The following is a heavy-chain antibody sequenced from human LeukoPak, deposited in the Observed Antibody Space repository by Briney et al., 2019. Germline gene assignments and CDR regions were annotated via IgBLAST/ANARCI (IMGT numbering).Heavy chain of an antibody. CDR2: INTDSGNP. CDR3: SRGIGYCSDFSCHLDP. V-gene: IGHV7-4-1*02. D-gene: IGHD2-15*01. CDR1: GYTFTSNA. J-gene: IGHJ5*02. Sequence: ASVKVSCKASGYTFTSNALNWVRQSPGQGLEWMGWINTDSGNPTYAQGFTGRFVFSLNTSVSTAYLQINSLEAEDTAMYYCSRGIGYCSDFSCHLDPWGQGTLVTVSS.